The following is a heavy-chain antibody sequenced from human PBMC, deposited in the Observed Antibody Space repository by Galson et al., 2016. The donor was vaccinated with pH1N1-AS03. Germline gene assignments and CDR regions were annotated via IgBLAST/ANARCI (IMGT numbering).Heavy chain of an antibody. CDR3: VRYYFSGGSVPGAFDI. CDR2: FSTGGRA. Sequence: LRLSCAASGFTVSSNYMGWVRQAPGKGLEWVSVFSTGGRAHYADSVMGRFTMSRDNSKNTVYLQMNSLRAEDTAIYSFVRYYFSGGSVPGAFDIWGQGTVVTVSS. D-gene: IGHD2-15*01. CDR1: GFTVSSNY. V-gene: IGHV3-53*01. J-gene: IGHJ3*02.